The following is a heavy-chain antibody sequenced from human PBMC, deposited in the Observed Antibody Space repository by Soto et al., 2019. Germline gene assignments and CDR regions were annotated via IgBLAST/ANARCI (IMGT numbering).Heavy chain of an antibody. J-gene: IGHJ4*02. D-gene: IGHD1-1*01. CDR3: AKSTYWTQGPIDY. Sequence: PGGSLRLSCAASGFTFNNFGMHWVRQAPGKGLEWVALISYDGSDTYYADSVKGRFTISRDNSKSTLYLQVNSLRGEDTAVYYCAKSTYWTQGPIDYWGQGTLVTVSS. CDR2: ISYDGSDT. CDR1: GFTFNNFG. V-gene: IGHV3-30*18.